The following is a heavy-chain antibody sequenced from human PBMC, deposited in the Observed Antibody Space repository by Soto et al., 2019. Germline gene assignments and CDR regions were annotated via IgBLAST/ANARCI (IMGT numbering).Heavy chain of an antibody. CDR1: GFTFSSYG. J-gene: IGHJ6*04. CDR2: ISYDGSNK. CDR3: AKDLVAVAGTMGTYYYYGMEV. V-gene: IGHV3-30*18. Sequence: PGGSLRLSCAASGFTFSSYGMHWVRQAPGKGLEWVAVISYDGSNKYYADSVKGRFTISRDNSKNTLYLQMNSLRAEDTAVYYCAKDLVAVAGTMGTYYYYGMEVWGKGNTVNFSS. D-gene: IGHD6-19*01.